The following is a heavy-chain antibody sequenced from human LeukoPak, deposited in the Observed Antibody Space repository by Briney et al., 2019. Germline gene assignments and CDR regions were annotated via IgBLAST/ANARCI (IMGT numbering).Heavy chain of an antibody. D-gene: IGHD3-3*01. CDR2: ISKDGSKK. Sequence: GGSLRLSCAASGFDFRGYGMHWVRQAPGKGLEWVAVISKDGSKKSFADSVKGRFTISRDNSKNTLYLQMNSLRAEDTAVYYCVRDPRYSRSGYFDYWGQGTLVTVSS. V-gene: IGHV3-30*03. J-gene: IGHJ4*02. CDR1: GFDFRGYG. CDR3: VRDPRYSRSGYFDY.